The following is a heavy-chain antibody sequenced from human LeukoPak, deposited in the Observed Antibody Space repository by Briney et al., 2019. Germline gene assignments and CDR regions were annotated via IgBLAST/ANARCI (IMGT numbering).Heavy chain of an antibody. V-gene: IGHV3-74*01. CDR2: INSDGSNT. CDR3: AREYPGGSGSSGMDV. D-gene: IGHD3-10*01. CDR1: GFTFSRHW. Sequence: QPGGSLRLSCAASGFTFSRHWMHWVRQAPGKGLVWVSRINSDGSNTNYADSVKGRFTISRDNAKNTLYLQMNSLRAEDTAVYYCAREYPGGSGSSGMDVWGQGTTVTGSS. J-gene: IGHJ6*02.